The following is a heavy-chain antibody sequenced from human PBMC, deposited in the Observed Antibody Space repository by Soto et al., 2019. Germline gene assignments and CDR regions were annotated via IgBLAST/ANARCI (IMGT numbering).Heavy chain of an antibody. CDR3: ARGNIAVAGYNWFDP. CDR1: GYTFTSYG. J-gene: IGHJ5*02. CDR2: ISAYNGNT. V-gene: IGHV1-18*01. D-gene: IGHD6-19*01. Sequence: ASVKVSCKASGYTFTSYGISWVRQAPGQGLEWMGWISAYNGNTNYAQKFQGRVTITADESTSTAYMELSSLRSEDTAVYYCARGNIAVAGYNWFDPWGQGTLVTVSS.